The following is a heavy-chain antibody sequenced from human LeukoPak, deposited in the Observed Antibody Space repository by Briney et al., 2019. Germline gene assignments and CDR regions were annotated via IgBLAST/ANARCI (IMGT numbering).Heavy chain of an antibody. Sequence: HPGGSLRLSCAASGFTFSSYWMHWVRQAPGKGPVWVSRIYSDGSSTNYADSVKGRFTISRDNAKNTLYLQMNSLRAEDTAVYYCASETYDYSNRLDYWGQGTLVTVSS. D-gene: IGHD4-11*01. CDR3: ASETYDYSNRLDY. J-gene: IGHJ4*02. V-gene: IGHV3-74*01. CDR1: GFTFSSYW. CDR2: IYSDGSST.